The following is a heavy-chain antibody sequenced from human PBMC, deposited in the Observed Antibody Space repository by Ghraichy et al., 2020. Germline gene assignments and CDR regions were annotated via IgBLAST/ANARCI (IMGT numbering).Heavy chain of an antibody. V-gene: IGHV3-23*01. CDR3: AKQGWDWNYIDY. CDR2: ISGSGGST. J-gene: IGHJ4*02. Sequence: LSLTCAASGFTFSSYAMSWVRQAPGKGLEWVSAISGSGGSTYYADSVKGRFTISRDNSKNTLYLQMNSLRAEDTAVYYCAKQGWDWNYIDYWGQGTLVTVSS. D-gene: IGHD3/OR15-3a*01. CDR1: GFTFSSYA.